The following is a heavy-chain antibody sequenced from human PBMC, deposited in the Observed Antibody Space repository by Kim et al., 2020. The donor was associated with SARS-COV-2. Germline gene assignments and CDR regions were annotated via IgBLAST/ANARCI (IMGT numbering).Heavy chain of an antibody. CDR3: AKGVTATALDAFDI. D-gene: IGHD2-21*02. J-gene: IGHJ3*02. V-gene: IGHV3-23*01. Sequence: ANSVKGRFTISRDNSKNTLYLPVNSLRTEDTALYYCAKGVTATALDAFDIWGQGTMITVSS.